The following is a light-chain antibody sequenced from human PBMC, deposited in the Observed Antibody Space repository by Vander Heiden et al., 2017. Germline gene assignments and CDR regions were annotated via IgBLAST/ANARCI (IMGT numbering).Light chain of an antibody. Sequence: QSVLTQPPSASGTPGQRIAIPCSGSTSNIGGNAVYWFQQLPGTAPKVLIYSNNRRPSGVPDRFSGSKSGTSASLAISGIQSEDEAHYYCAAWDDSLNGHVVFGGGTKLTVL. CDR3: AAWDDSLNGHVV. V-gene: IGLV1-44*01. CDR1: TSNIGGNA. J-gene: IGLJ2*01. CDR2: SNN.